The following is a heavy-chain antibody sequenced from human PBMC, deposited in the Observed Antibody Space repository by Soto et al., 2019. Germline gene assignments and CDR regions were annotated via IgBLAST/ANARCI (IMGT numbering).Heavy chain of an antibody. Sequence: EVQLLESGGGLVQPGGSLRLSCAASGFTFSSYAMSWVRQAPGKGLEWVSAISGSGGSTYYADSVKGRFTISRDNSKNTWNMKMSSRKAEATAVYYWGKDLWGQNGSSGPWWAYWGQGPLVPLSS. J-gene: IGHJ4*02. CDR2: ISGSGGST. CDR3: GKDLWGQNGSSGPWWAY. CDR1: GFTFSSYA. V-gene: IGHV3-23*01. D-gene: IGHD6-25*01.